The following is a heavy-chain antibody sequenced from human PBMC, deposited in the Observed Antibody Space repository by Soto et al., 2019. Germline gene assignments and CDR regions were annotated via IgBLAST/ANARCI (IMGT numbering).Heavy chain of an antibody. CDR1: GYSFTSYW. CDR3: ARHETSSSPLYYYYYMDV. V-gene: IGHV5-51*01. D-gene: IGHD6-6*01. CDR2: IYPGDSDT. Sequence: LGESLKISCKGSGYSFTSYWIGWVRQMPGKGLEWMGIIYPGDSDTRYSPSFQGQVTISADKSISTAYLQWSSLKASDTAMYYCARHETSSSPLYYYYYMDVWGKGTTVTVSS. J-gene: IGHJ6*03.